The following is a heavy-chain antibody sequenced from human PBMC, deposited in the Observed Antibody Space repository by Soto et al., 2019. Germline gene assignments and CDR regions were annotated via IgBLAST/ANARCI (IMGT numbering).Heavy chain of an antibody. CDR3: ARTYYDIVDV. J-gene: IGHJ6*04. D-gene: IGHD3-9*01. Sequence: EVQLVESGGGLVQPGGSLRLSCAASGFTFSDHYMDWVRQAPGKGLEWVGRTRNKANSYTTEYAASVKGRFTISRDDSKNSLYLQMNSLKTEDTAVYYCARTYYDIVDVWGKGTTVTVSS. CDR2: TRNKANSYTT. V-gene: IGHV3-72*01. CDR1: GFTFSDHY.